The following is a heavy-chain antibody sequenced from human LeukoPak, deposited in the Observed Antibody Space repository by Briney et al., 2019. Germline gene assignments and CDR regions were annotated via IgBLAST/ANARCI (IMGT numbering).Heavy chain of an antibody. V-gene: IGHV1-2*02. Sequence: ASVKVSCKASGYTFAGYYIHWVRRAPGQGLEWLGWINPNKGDTKSAQKFRDRVIMTTDTSLTTAYMEVINLSSDDTAAYYCTRSSWDCSSGSCYSNMNFDYWGQGTLVTVSS. J-gene: IGHJ4*02. CDR1: GYTFAGYY. CDR2: INPNKGDT. CDR3: TRSSWDCSSGSCYSNMNFDY. D-gene: IGHD2-15*01.